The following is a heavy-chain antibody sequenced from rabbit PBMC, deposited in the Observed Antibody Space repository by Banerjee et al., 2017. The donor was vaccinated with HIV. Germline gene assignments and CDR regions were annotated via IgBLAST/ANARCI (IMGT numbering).Heavy chain of an antibody. CDR2: IYGGSSGSS. J-gene: IGHJ4*01. V-gene: IGHV1S45*01. Sequence: QEQLEESGGGLVKPGGTLTLTCKASGFSFSSYYYMWWVRQAPGKGLELIACIYGGSSGSSHYATWAKGRFTISKMPSTTVTLQMTSLTAADTATYFCARRGSDWADDLWGPGTLVTVS. CDR1: GFSFSSYYY. D-gene: IGHD4-1*01. CDR3: ARRGSDWADDL.